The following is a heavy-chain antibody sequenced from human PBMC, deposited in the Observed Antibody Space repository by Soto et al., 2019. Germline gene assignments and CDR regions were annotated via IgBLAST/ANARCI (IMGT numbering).Heavy chain of an antibody. CDR1: VFVVSSNY. V-gene: IGHV3-53*01. CDR3: ARLTRGWLAPYYFPMDV. Sequence: GGSLRLSCAVSVFVVSSNYMRLVRQSPGKGLEWVSVIYSGGTAFYSDSVKGRFTISRDNSKNTLYLPINSLRAEDTAVYSCARLTRGWLAPYYFPMDVWGQGTKVTVSS. J-gene: IGHJ6*02. D-gene: IGHD6-19*01. CDR2: IYSGGTA.